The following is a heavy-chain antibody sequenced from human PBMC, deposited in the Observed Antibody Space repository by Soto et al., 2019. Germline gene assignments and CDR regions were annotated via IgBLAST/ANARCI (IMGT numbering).Heavy chain of an antibody. CDR3: ARDRYASAVATYLDY. V-gene: IGHV3-30*03. J-gene: IGHJ4*02. D-gene: IGHD2-15*01. CDR2: ISYDGANK. CDR1: GFNFAKFA. Sequence: GGSLRLSCAASGFNFAKFAMNWVRQAPGKGLEWVASISYDGANKHYADSVKGRFTLSRDNSKNSLSLQMDSLKTDDTAVYYCARDRYASAVATYLDYWGQGAQVTVSS.